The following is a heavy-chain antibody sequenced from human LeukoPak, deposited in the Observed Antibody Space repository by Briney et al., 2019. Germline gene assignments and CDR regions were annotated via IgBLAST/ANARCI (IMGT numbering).Heavy chain of an antibody. CDR3: ARVVSSSAGSWYYYMDV. J-gene: IGHJ6*03. V-gene: IGHV4-34*01. D-gene: IGHD6-6*01. CDR2: INHSGST. Sequence: KPSETLSLTCAVYGGSFSGYYWSWIRQPPGKGLEGIGEINHSGSTNYNPSLKSRVTISVDTSKNQFSLKLSSVTAADTAVYYCARVVSSSAGSWYYYMDVWGKGTTVTVSS. CDR1: GGSFSGYY.